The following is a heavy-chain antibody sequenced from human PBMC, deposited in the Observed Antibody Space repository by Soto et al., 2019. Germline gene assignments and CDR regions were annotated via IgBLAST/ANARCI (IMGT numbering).Heavy chain of an antibody. Sequence: WIWLRQTPGKGLEWIGEINHSGSTNYNPSLKSRVSISADTSKKQFSLNLTSVTAADTAVYYCARGECSSNYCFTRWALDIWGQGTVVTVSS. CDR3: ARGECSSNYCFTRWALDI. D-gene: IGHD2-2*01. J-gene: IGHJ3*02. CDR2: INHSGST. V-gene: IGHV4-34*01.